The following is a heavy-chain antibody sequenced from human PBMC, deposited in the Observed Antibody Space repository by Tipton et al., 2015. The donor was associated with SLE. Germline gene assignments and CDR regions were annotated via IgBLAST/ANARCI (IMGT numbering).Heavy chain of an antibody. Sequence: TLSLTCTVSGGSISTYYWSWIRQPPGKGLEWIGYIYYSGSTNYNPSLKSRVTISVDTSKNLFSLKLSSVTAADTAVYYCAREGIAAAGLWGQGTLVTVSS. CDR3: AREGIAAAGL. CDR1: GGSISTYY. J-gene: IGHJ4*02. D-gene: IGHD6-13*01. CDR2: IYYSGST. V-gene: IGHV4-59*12.